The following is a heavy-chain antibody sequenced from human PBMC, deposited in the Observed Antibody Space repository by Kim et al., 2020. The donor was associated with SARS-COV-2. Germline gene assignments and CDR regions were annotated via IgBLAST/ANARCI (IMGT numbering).Heavy chain of an antibody. V-gene: IGHV4-34*01. CDR2: INHSGST. Sequence: SETLSLTCAVYGGSFSGYYWSWIRQPPGKGLEWIGEINHSGSTNYNPSLKSRVTISVDTSKNQSSLKLSSLTAADTAVYYCSRGHNYYDSSGYHVFDYW. J-gene: IGHJ2*01. D-gene: IGHD3-22*01. CDR1: GGSFSGYY. CDR3: SRGHNYYDSSGYHVFDYW.